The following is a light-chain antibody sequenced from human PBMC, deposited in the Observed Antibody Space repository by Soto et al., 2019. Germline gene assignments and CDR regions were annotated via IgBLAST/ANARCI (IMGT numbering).Light chain of an antibody. CDR2: AAS. V-gene: IGKV1-39*01. CDR3: QQSSSIPFA. J-gene: IGKJ3*01. CDR1: QSISSY. Sequence: DIQMTQSPSSLSASVGDRVTITCRASQSISSYLNWYQQKPGKAPKLLIYAASSLHSGVPSRFSGSGSGTDFTLTISSLQCEDFATYYCQQSSSIPFAFGPGTKVDIK.